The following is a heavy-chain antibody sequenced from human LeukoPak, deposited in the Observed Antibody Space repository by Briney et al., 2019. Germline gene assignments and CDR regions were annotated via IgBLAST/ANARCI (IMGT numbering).Heavy chain of an antibody. CDR3: ARGQGRGAAAPGSYYYYFYYMDV. D-gene: IGHD2-15*01. CDR1: GGTFSSYA. J-gene: IGHJ6*03. Sequence: SVKVSCKASGGTFSSYAISWVRQAPGQGLEWMGGIIPIFGTANYAQKFQVRVTITTDESTSTAYMELSSLRSEDTAVYYCARGQGRGAAAPGSYYYYFYYMDVWGKGTTVTVSS. CDR2: IIPIFGTA. V-gene: IGHV1-69*05.